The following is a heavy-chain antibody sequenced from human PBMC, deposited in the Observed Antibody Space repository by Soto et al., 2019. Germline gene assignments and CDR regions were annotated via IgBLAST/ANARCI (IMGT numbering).Heavy chain of an antibody. J-gene: IGHJ4*02. CDR2: VSSGGGT. D-gene: IGHD2-15*01. CDR3: AKRRGAGGHFDY. V-gene: IGHV3-23*01. CDR1: GFNFSTYA. Sequence: GGSLRLSCAASGFNFSTYAMGWVRQAPGKGLEWVSVVSSGGGTHYADSVKGRFTVSRDNSKNTLSLQMNSLRADDTAVYYCAKRRGAGGHFDYWGQGALVTVSS.